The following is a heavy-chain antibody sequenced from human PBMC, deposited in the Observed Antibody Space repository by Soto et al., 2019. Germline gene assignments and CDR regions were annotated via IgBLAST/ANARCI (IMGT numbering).Heavy chain of an antibody. D-gene: IGHD3-10*01. CDR2: ISYDGSNK. CDR3: ASETYRGDDY. V-gene: IGHV3-30-3*01. J-gene: IGHJ4*02. CDR1: GFTFSSYA. Sequence: PGGSLRLSCAASGFTFSSYAMHWVRQAPGKGLEWVAVISYDGSNKYYADSVKGRFTISRDNSKNTLYLQMNSLRAEDTAVYYCASETYRGDDYWGQGTLVTVSS.